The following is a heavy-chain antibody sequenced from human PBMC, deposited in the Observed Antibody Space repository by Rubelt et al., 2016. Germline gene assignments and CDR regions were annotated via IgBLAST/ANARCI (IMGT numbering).Heavy chain of an antibody. CDR3: ATHKGVRSQGFDF. CDR2: IYYYGSTNYS. J-gene: IGHJ4*02. D-gene: IGHD3-10*01. CDR1: GGSISSYY. V-gene: IGHV4-59*08. Sequence: QVQLQESGPGLVKPSETLSLTCTVSGGSISSYYWSWIRQPPGKGLEWIGYIYYYGSTNYSNYNPPLKSRVTMSPDTSKNQFSLKLSSVTVADTAVYYCATHKGVRSQGFDFWGQGTLVTVSS.